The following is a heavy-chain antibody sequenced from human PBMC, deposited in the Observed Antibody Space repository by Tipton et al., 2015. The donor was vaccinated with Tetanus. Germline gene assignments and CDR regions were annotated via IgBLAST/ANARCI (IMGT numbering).Heavy chain of an antibody. D-gene: IGHD6-19*01. CDR1: GGSFSGFY. CDR2: INHSGST. CDR3: VRSRIAVARYFDL. Sequence: TLSLTCAVSGGSFSGFYWSWIRQPPGKGLEWTGEINHSGSTNYNPSLQSRITMSLDKSKNQFSLRLTSVTAADTAIYFCVRSRIAVARYFDLWGGGTLVTVSS. V-gene: IGHV4-34*01. J-gene: IGHJ2*01.